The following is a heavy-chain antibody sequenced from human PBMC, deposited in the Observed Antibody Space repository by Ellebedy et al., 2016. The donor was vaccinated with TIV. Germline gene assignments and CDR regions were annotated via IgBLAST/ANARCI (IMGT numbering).Heavy chain of an antibody. V-gene: IGHV3-53*01. J-gene: IGHJ4*02. D-gene: IGHD5-18*01. CDR3: AKDYTAYSNDV. CDR2: IYTTSLI. CDR1: GFTVSSSS. Sequence: GGSLRLSCAASGFTVSSSSLTWVRQAPGKGLQWVSIIYTTSLITYADSVRGRFTISRDSSENTLYLQMNRLRADDTAVYYCAKDYTAYSNDVWGQGTLVTVSS.